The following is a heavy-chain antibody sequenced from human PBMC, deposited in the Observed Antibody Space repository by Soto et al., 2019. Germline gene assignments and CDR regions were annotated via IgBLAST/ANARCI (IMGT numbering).Heavy chain of an antibody. J-gene: IGHJ6*02. CDR1: GFTFSGRS. CDR3: IRGFYGLDV. CDR2: VSPNGNDK. V-gene: IGHV3-64D*08. Sequence: EVQLVESGGGLVQPGGSLRLSCSASGFTFSGRSMHWVRQAPGKGLEYVSGVSPNGNDKYYTGSVKGRFTISRDNSKNTLHLQMSSLRPEDTALFYCIRGFYGLDVWGQGTTVTVSS.